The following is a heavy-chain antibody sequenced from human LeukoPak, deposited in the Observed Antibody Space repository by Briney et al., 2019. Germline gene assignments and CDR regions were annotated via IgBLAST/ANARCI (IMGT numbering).Heavy chain of an antibody. J-gene: IGHJ4*02. CDR2: IRYGGTYK. CDR1: GFTFSSYG. CDR3: VKDRGEFDY. D-gene: IGHD3-10*01. V-gene: IGHV3-30*02. Sequence: GGSLRLSCAASGFTFSSYGMHWVRQAPGKGLEWVAFIRYGGTYKYYADSVRGRFTISRDNSKNTVYLQMNSLRAEDTALYYCVKDRGEFDYWGQGTLVTVSS.